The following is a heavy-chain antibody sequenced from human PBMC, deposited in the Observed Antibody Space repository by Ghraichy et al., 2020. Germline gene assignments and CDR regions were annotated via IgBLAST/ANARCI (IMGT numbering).Heavy chain of an antibody. CDR1: GFTFSDYL. D-gene: IGHD3-10*01. CDR2: TRNKVKSYTT. Sequence: GGSLRLSCAASGFTFSDYLMDWVRQAPGKGLEWVGRTRNKVKSYTTEYAASVKGRFTISRDESKNSLYLQMDSLKTEDTAVYYCTGGAPGSGNSDHWGQGTLVTVSS. V-gene: IGHV3-72*01. J-gene: IGHJ4*02. CDR3: TGGAPGSGNSDH.